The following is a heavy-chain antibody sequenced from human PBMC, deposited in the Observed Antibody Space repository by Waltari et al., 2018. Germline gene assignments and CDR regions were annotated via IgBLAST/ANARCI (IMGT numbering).Heavy chain of an antibody. CDR3: VRRFSGGSCPDY. CDR2: IYPGDSER. Sequence: EVQLVQSGAEVKKPGESLRNSWKGSGYIFASPWIGWVPHMPGKGLEWMVIIYPGDSERRYSPSFQGQVTISADKSITTAYLQWSSLKASDTAMYYCVRRFSGGSCPDYWGQGTLVTVSS. V-gene: IGHV5-51*01. D-gene: IGHD2-15*01. CDR1: GYIFASPW. J-gene: IGHJ4*02.